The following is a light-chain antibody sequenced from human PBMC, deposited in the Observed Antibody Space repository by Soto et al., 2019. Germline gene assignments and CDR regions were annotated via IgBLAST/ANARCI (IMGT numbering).Light chain of an antibody. CDR3: QQRDIRPT. CDR1: QSVSSY. J-gene: IGKJ4*01. CDR2: DAS. V-gene: IGKV3-11*01. Sequence: EIVLTQSPATLSLSPGERATLSCRASQSVSSYLAWYQQKPGQAPRLLIYDASTRATGIPARFSGSGSGTDFTLTISILEPEDFAVYYCQQRDIRPTCGGGTKVEIK.